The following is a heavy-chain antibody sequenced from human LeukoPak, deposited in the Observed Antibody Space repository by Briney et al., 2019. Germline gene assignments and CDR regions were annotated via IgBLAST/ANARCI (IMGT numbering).Heavy chain of an antibody. V-gene: IGHV1-3*01. CDR3: ARGVATNRYYFDY. Sequence: ASVKVSCKASGYTFTSYAMHWVRQAPGQRLEWMGWINAGNGNTKYSQKFQGRVTITRDTSASTAYMELSSLRSEDTAVYSCARGVATNRYYFDYWGQGTLVTVST. CDR2: INAGNGNT. CDR1: GYTFTSYA. J-gene: IGHJ4*02. D-gene: IGHD5-12*01.